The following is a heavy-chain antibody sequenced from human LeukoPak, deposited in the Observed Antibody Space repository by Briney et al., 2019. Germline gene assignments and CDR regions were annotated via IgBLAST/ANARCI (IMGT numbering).Heavy chain of an antibody. CDR1: GYTFTSYA. V-gene: IGHV1-3*01. Sequence: GASVKVSCKASGYTFTSYAMHWVRQAPGQRLEWMGWINAGNGNTKYSQKFQGRVTITRDTSASTAYKELSSLRSEDTAVYYCARRHGDYSPLGYYGMDVWGQGTTVTVSS. CDR2: INAGNGNT. J-gene: IGHJ6*02. D-gene: IGHD4-17*01. CDR3: ARRHGDYSPLGYYGMDV.